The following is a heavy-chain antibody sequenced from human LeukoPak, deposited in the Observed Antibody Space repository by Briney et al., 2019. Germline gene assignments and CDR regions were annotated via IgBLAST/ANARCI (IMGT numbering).Heavy chain of an antibody. CDR3: ARRPGIFDI. J-gene: IGHJ3*02. V-gene: IGHV4-31*03. CDR1: GGSIRSGGYY. Sequence: SQTLSLTCSVSGGSIRSGGYYRSWIRQHPEKGLEWIGYIYYNGSTFYNPSLKSRVTISLDTSKNQFSLKLRSVTAADTAVFYCARRPGIFDIWGQGTMVTVSS. CDR2: IYYNGST. D-gene: IGHD6-13*01.